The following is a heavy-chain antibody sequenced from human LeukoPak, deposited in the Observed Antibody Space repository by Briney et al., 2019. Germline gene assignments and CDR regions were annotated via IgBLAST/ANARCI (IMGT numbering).Heavy chain of an antibody. V-gene: IGHV4-39*01. D-gene: IGHD2-21*02. CDR2: IFYSGNT. Sequence: SETLSLTCTVSGGSISRTSYYWGWIRQPPGEGLEWIGSIFYSGNTYYNPSLESRLTISADTSKNQFSLKLSSVTAADTAVYYCARHSLYCGGDCYPYYFDYWGQGTLVTVSS. CDR1: GGSISRTSYY. CDR3: ARHSLYCGGDCYPYYFDY. J-gene: IGHJ4*02.